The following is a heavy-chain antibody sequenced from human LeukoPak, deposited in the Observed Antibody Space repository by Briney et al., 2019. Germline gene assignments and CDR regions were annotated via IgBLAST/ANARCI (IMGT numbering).Heavy chain of an antibody. CDR2: GSPYSGDT. CDR1: GYTFTGHY. CDR3: ARVRIEAAGRGLDY. J-gene: IGHJ4*02. Sequence: ASVKVSCRASGYTFTGHYMHWVRQAPGQGLEGMGWGSPYSGDTNYAQNFEGRVTMTRDTSISTVYMELSRLTSDDTAVYFCARVRIEAAGRGLDYWGQGTPVTVSS. V-gene: IGHV1-2*02. D-gene: IGHD6-13*01.